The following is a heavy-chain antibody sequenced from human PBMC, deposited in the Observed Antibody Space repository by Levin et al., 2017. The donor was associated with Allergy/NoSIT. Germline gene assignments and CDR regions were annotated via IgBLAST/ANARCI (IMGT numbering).Heavy chain of an antibody. D-gene: IGHD3-10*01. V-gene: IGHV4-59*01. Sequence: SQTLSLTCTVSGGSISSYYWSWIRQPPGKGLEWIGYIYYSGSTNYNPSLKSRVTISVDTSKNQFSLKLTSVTAADTAVYYCARDATIYGSGSYFSAWGQGTLVTVSS. J-gene: IGHJ5*02. CDR2: IYYSGST. CDR3: ARDATIYGSGSYFSA. CDR1: GGSISSYY.